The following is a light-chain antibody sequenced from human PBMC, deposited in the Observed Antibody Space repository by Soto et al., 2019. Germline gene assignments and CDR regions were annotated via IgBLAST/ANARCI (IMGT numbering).Light chain of an antibody. CDR1: QSVSSSY. J-gene: IGKJ5*01. CDR3: QQRSNLPIP. V-gene: IGKV3D-20*02. Sequence: SPGALSLYTRERATLACSVSQSVSSSYLAWYQQKPGQAPRLLIYDASNRATGIPARFSGSGSETDFTLTISSLEPEDFALYYCQQRSNLPIPFCQGTGLEIK. CDR2: DAS.